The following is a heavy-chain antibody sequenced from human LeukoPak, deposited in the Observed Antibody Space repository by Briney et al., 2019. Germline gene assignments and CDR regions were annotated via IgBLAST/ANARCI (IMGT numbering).Heavy chain of an antibody. V-gene: IGHV3-74*01. J-gene: IGHJ4*02. CDR2: INSDGSST. Sequence: GGSLRLSCAASGFTFSSDWMHWVRQAQGKGLEWVSRINSDGSSTSYADSVKGRFIISRDNEKNSLLQLMNSLRAEDAALYYCARACDSSGYCDWGQGTLVTVSS. CDR1: GFTFSSDW. D-gene: IGHD3-22*01. CDR3: ARACDSSGYCD.